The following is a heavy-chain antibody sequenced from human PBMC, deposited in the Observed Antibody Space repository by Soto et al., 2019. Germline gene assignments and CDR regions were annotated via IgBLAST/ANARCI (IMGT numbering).Heavy chain of an antibody. CDR3: AKHKDQLLYSGYDLGDY. CDR2: ISGSGGST. Sequence: GGSLRLSCAASGFTFSSYAMSWVRQAPGKGLEWVSAISGSGGSTYYADSVKGRFTISRDNSKNTLYLQMNSLRAEDTAVYYCAKHKDQLLYSGYDLGDYWGRGTLVTVSS. D-gene: IGHD5-12*01. CDR1: GFTFSSYA. J-gene: IGHJ4*02. V-gene: IGHV3-23*01.